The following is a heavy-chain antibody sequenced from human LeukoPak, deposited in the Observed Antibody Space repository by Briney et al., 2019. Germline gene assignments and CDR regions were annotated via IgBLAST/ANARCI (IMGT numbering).Heavy chain of an antibody. CDR1: GGSFSGDY. CDR3: ARGGTSGYSSTRHFWGGNYYFDY. Sequence: PSETLSLTCAVYGGSFSGDYWSWIRQPPGKGLEWIGEINHSGRTNYKPSLKSRVTISVDTSKNQFSLKLSSVTAADTAVYYCARGGTSGYSSTRHFWGGNYYFDYWGQGSLVTVSS. V-gene: IGHV4-34*01. D-gene: IGHD2-2*01. J-gene: IGHJ4*02. CDR2: INHSGRT.